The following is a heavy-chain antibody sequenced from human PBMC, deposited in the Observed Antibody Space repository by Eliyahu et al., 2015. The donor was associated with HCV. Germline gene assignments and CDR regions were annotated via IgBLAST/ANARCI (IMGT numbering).Heavy chain of an antibody. Sequence: QVQLVESGGGLVKPGGSLRLSCAAXGXXFXDYYMXWIRQAPGKGLGWVSYISSSGSTIYYADSVKGRFTISRDNAKNSLYLQMNSLRAEDTAVYYCARAPYYCSSTSCAPDSWGQGTLVTVSS. V-gene: IGHV3-11*04. CDR1: GXXFXDYY. J-gene: IGHJ5*01. CDR3: ARAPYYCSSTSCAPDS. CDR2: ISSSGSTI. D-gene: IGHD2-2*01.